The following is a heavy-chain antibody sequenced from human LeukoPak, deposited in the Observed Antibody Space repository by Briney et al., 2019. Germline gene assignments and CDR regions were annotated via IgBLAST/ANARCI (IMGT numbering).Heavy chain of an antibody. CDR3: AREDYSNYVHAFDI. V-gene: IGHV4-4*07. CDR1: GGSVSSYY. J-gene: IGHJ3*02. Sequence: SETLSLTCTVSGGSVSSYYWSWIRQPAGKGLEWIGRLHTSGGTNYNPSLKSRVTMSVDTSKNQFSLRLSSVTAADTAVYYCAREDYSNYVHAFDIWGQGTMVTVSS. D-gene: IGHD4-11*01. CDR2: LHTSGGT.